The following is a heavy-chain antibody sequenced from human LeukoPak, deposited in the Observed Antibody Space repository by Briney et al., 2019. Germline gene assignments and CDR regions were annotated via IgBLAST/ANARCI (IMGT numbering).Heavy chain of an antibody. CDR3: ARAVAVAGTDY. V-gene: IGHV3-74*01. CDR2: INSDGYSI. Sequence: PGGSLRLSCAASGFTFSSYWMHWVRQAPGKGLVWIARINSDGYSISYADSVKGRFTISRDNTKNTLYLQVNSLRAEDTAVYYCARAVAVAGTDYWGQGILVTVSS. D-gene: IGHD6-19*01. CDR1: GFTFSSYW. J-gene: IGHJ4*02.